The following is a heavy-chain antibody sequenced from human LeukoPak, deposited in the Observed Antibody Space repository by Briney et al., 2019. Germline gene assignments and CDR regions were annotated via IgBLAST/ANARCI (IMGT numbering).Heavy chain of an antibody. J-gene: IGHJ4*02. V-gene: IGHV3-21*01. CDR3: ARDYSNYGFDY. CDR2: ISSSSSYI. Sequence: GGSLRLSCAASGFTFSRFSMNWVRQAPGEGLEWVSSISSSSSYIFYADSVKGRFTISRDNAKNSLYLQMSSLRAEDTAVYYCARDYSNYGFDYWGQGTLVTVSS. D-gene: IGHD4-4*01. CDR1: GFTFSRFS.